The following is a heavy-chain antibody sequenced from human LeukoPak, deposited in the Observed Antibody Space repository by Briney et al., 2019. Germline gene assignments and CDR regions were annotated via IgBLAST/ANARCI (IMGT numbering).Heavy chain of an antibody. CDR1: GYTITNYH. CDR2: INPRDGST. J-gene: IGHJ5*02. D-gene: IGHD2-15*01. Sequence: ASVKVSCKASGYTITNYHMHWVRQAPGQGLEWMGIINPRDGSTSYAQKIQGRVTMARDTSTSTVYMELSSLRSEDTAVYYCARVHGGYNWFDPWGQGTLVTVSS. CDR3: ARVHGGYNWFDP. V-gene: IGHV1-46*01.